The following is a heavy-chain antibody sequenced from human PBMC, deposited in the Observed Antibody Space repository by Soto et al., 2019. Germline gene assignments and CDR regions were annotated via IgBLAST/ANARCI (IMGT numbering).Heavy chain of an antibody. CDR3: ARHEQYYYSFYGIDV. V-gene: IGHV5-51*01. Sequence: GESLKISCEGSGYSFTTYWVAWVRQMPGKGLEWMGSINPGDSDTRYSPSFRGQVTISADNSITTAYLQWSSLKASDTAIYYCARHEQYYYSFYGIDVWGQGITVTVSS. CDR2: INPGDSDT. J-gene: IGHJ6*02. CDR1: GYSFTTYW.